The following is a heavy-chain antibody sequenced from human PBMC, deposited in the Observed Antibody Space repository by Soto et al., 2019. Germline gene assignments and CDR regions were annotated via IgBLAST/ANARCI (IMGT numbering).Heavy chain of an antibody. CDR1: GFTFSSNG. Sequence: QVQLVESGGGVVQPGRSLRLSCAASGFTFSSNGMHWVRQAPGKGLEWVALIWYDGSNKYYADSVKGRFTISRDNFKNTLSLQMNSLRAEDTAVYYCARDPGEGFGSPFDYWGQGTLVTVSS. D-gene: IGHD3-10*01. CDR2: IWYDGSNK. V-gene: IGHV3-33*01. CDR3: ARDPGEGFGSPFDY. J-gene: IGHJ4*02.